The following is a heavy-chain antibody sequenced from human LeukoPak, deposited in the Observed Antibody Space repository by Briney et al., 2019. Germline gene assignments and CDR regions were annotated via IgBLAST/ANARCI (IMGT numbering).Heavy chain of an antibody. J-gene: IGHJ3*02. CDR2: ISYIGST. CDR1: GDSMNSHY. D-gene: IGHD4-17*01. CDR3: ARDPTTVTKGLDI. V-gene: IGHV4-59*11. Sequence: LETLSLTCTVSGDSMNSHYWSWIRQPPGKGLEWIGYISYIGSTNYNPSLKSRVTISVDTSKNRFSLRLSSVTAADTAVYYCARDPTTVTKGLDIWGQGTVVTVSS.